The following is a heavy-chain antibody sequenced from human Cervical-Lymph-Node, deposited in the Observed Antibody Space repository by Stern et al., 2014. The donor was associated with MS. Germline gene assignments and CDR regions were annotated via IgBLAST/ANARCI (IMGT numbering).Heavy chain of an antibody. Sequence: VQLVESGPGLVKPSETLSLTCAVSGDSISDYYWNWIRQPPGKGLEWIGYIYYGSTHYNPSLRSRATLSVDTSKNQFSLKLTSVTPADTAIYYCPRWGTTVTFRTFDFWGQGILVTVSS. V-gene: IGHV4-59*01. J-gene: IGHJ4*02. CDR3: PRWGTTVTFRTFDF. CDR1: GDSISDYY. D-gene: IGHD4-17*01. CDR2: IYYGST.